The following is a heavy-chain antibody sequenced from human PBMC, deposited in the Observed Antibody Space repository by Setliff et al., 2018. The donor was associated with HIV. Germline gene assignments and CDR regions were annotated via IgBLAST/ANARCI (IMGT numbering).Heavy chain of an antibody. V-gene: IGHV1-69-2*01. D-gene: IGHD1-26*01. CDR2: VDPENGQT. CDR1: GYTFIDYF. Sequence: ASVKVSCKASGYTFIDYFVHWIRKAPGKGLEWMGRVDPENGQTVYAEKLQGRVIIRVDTSIDTAYMELSRLRSEDTAVYYCAIGHSHGPNYWGQGTLVTVSS. CDR3: AIGHSHGPNY. J-gene: IGHJ4*02.